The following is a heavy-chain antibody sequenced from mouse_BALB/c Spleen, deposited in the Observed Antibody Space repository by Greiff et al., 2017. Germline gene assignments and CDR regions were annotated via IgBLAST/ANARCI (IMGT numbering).Heavy chain of an antibody. J-gene: IGHJ2*01. CDR2: IYPGDGDT. D-gene: IGHD1-1*01. CDR1: GYTFTSYW. V-gene: IGHV1-87*01. CDR3: ARDYGSSYRYYFDY. Sequence: QVQLQQSGAELARPGASVKLSCKASGYTFTSYWMQWVKQRPGQGLEWIGAIYPGDGDTRYTQKFKGKATLTADKSSSTAYMQLSSLASEDSAVYYCARDYGSSYRYYFDYWGQGTTLTVSS.